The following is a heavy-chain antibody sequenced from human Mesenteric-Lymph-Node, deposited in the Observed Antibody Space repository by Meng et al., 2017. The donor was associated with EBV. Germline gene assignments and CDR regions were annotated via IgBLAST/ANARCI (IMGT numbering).Heavy chain of an antibody. V-gene: IGHV4-4*02. J-gene: IGHJ4*02. CDR1: GGSSSSSNW. CDR2: IYHSGST. CDR3: ARGTVAGTHLDY. D-gene: IGHD6-19*01. Sequence: VRREESGPGLVNPSGTLSLPCAVSGGSSSSSNWWSWVRQPPGKGLEWIGEIYHSGSTNYNPSLKSRVTISVDKSKNQFSLKLSSVTAADTAVYYCARGTVAGTHLDYWAQGTLVTVSS.